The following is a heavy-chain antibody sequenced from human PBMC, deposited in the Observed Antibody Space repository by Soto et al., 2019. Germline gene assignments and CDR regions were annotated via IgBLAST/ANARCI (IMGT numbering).Heavy chain of an antibody. V-gene: IGHV3-73*01. Sequence: GGSLRLSCAASGFTFSNSAMHWVRQASGKGLEWVGRIRSKANNYATEYAASVKGRFTISRDDSKNTAFLQMNSLKTEDTAVYYCTRLNVDTAIHYNYWGQGTLVTVSS. CDR1: GFTFSNSA. CDR2: IRSKANNYAT. CDR3: TRLNVDTAIHYNY. J-gene: IGHJ4*02. D-gene: IGHD5-18*01.